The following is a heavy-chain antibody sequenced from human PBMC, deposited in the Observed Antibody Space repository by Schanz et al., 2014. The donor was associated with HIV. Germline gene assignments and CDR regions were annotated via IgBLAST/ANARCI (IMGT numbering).Heavy chain of an antibody. CDR3: ARDGGEV. CDR1: GFTFDNYA. V-gene: IGHV3-30*03. Sequence: VQLLESGGGLVQPGGSLRLSCSASGFTFDNYAMTWVRQAPGKGLEWVAVISYDGVNKHFADSVKGRFTISRDNAKNSLFLQMESLRAEDTAVYYCARDGGEVWGQGTTVTVSS. D-gene: IGHD3-16*01. CDR2: ISYDGVNK. J-gene: IGHJ6*02.